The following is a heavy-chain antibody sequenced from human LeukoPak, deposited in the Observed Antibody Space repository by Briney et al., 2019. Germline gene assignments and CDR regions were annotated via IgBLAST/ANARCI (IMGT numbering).Heavy chain of an antibody. CDR3: ARIVSGGYSLFYFDY. Sequence: TPSETLSLTCTVSGDSISSYYWSWIRQPPGKGLEWLGYIYHSGSTNYNPSLKSRVTISVATSRNQFSLKLSSVTAADTAVFYCARIVSGGYSLFYFDYWGQGTLVTVSS. D-gene: IGHD5-18*01. V-gene: IGHV4-59*12. CDR2: IYHSGST. CDR1: GDSISSYY. J-gene: IGHJ4*02.